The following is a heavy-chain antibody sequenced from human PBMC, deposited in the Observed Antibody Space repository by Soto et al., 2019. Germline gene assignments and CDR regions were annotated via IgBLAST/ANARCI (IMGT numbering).Heavy chain of an antibody. CDR3: ARDWAAAGPVDY. CDR2: ISAYNGNT. CDR1: GYTFTSYG. J-gene: IGHJ4*02. D-gene: IGHD6-13*01. Sequence: QVQLVQSGAEVKKPGASVKVSCKASGYTFTSYGISWVRQAPGQGLEWMGWISAYNGNTNYAQKLQGRVTMTPDTATSTGYMELRSLRSDDTAVYYCARDWAAAGPVDYWDQGTLVTVSS. V-gene: IGHV1-18*01.